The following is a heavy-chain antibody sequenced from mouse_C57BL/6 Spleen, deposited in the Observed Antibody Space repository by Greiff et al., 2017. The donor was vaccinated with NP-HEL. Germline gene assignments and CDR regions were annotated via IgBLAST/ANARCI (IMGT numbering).Heavy chain of an antibody. J-gene: IGHJ2*01. CDR1: GFNIKDDY. CDR3: TTGRLRNYFDY. D-gene: IGHD2-4*01. Sequence: EVKLVESGAELVRPGASVKLSCTASGFNIKDDYMHWVKQRPEQGLEWIGWIDPENGDTEYASKFQGKATITADTSSNTAYLQLSSLTSEDTAVYYCTTGRLRNYFDYWGQGTTLTVSS. V-gene: IGHV14-4*01. CDR2: IDPENGDT.